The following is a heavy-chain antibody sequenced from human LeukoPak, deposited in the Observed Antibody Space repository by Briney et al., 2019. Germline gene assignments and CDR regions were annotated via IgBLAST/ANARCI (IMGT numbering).Heavy chain of an antibody. Sequence: GGSLRLTCSASGFSFTSYAMNWVRQAPGKGLEWVSSITTGSSYIYYADSVRGRFSVSRDNAKNSLYLEMNSLRAEDTAVYYCARVEATTARSYYYYYMDVWGKGTTVTVSS. D-gene: IGHD1-1*01. CDR3: ARVEATTARSYYYYYMDV. CDR2: ITTGSSYI. V-gene: IGHV3-21*06. J-gene: IGHJ6*03. CDR1: GFSFTSYA.